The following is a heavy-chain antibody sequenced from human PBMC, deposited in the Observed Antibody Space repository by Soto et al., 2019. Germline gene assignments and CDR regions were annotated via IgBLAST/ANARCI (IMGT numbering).Heavy chain of an antibody. V-gene: IGHV3-48*03. Sequence: PGGSLRLSCAASGFIFSDYDMNWVRQAPGKGLEWVSYISSSGSVMFSADSVKGRFTISRDNAKNSLYLQMNSLRVEDTAVYYCAREASEPSARPHSDGLDVRGQGPTATDSS. CDR1: GFIFSDYD. J-gene: IGHJ6*02. CDR3: AREASEPSARPHSDGLDV. D-gene: IGHD2-2*01. CDR2: ISSSGSVM.